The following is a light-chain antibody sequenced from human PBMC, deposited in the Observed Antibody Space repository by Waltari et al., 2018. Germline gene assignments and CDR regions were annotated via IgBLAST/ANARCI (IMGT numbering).Light chain of an antibody. CDR3: HQYYSNRMWT. CDR2: WAS. J-gene: IGKJ1*01. CDR1: QSVLYSSNNRNY. V-gene: IGKV4-1*01. Sequence: DIVMTQSPDSLAVSLGERATINCKSSQSVLYSSNNRNYLAWYKQKPGQPPKMLIYWASTRESGVPDRFSGSGSGTDFTLTISSLQAEDVAVYYCHQYYSNRMWTFGQGTKVEIK.